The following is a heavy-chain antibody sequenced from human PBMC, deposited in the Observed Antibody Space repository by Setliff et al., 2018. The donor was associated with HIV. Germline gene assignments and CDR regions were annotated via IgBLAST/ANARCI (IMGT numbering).Heavy chain of an antibody. V-gene: IGHV3-21*04. D-gene: IGHD1-26*01. Sequence: GGSLRLSCAASEFTFNTYSMNWVRLAPGKGLEWVSAISSTSTNVFHADSVKGRVTISRDNAKNSLYLQMNSLRAEDTAVYYCARDNRGSYSYYYYYYMDVWGKGTTVTVSS. CDR2: ISSTSTNV. CDR1: EFTFNTYS. CDR3: ARDNRGSYSYYYYYYMDV. J-gene: IGHJ6*03.